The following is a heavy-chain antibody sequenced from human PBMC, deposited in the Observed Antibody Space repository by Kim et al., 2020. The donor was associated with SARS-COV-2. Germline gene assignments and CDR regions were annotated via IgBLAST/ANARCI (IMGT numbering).Heavy chain of an antibody. CDR3: ARGVVDGGYRY. CDR1: GFTFSSYA. J-gene: IGHJ4*02. V-gene: IGHV3-30*04. CDR2: ISYDGSNK. Sequence: GGSLRLSCAASGFTFSSYAMHWVRQAPGKGLEWVAVISYDGSNKYYADSVKGRFTISRDNSKNTLYLQMNSLRAEDTAVYYCARGVVDGGYRYWGQGTLVTVSS. D-gene: IGHD5-12*01.